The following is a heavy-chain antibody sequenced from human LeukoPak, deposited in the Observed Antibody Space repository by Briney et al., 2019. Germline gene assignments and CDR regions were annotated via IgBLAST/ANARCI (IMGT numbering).Heavy chain of an antibody. D-gene: IGHD4-17*01. Sequence: GGSLRLSCAASGFTFSIYAVMCVRQAPGQGREWVSAITSGGSQRYADSVKGRLPISRHNSQNTLYLQMNTLKTEDTAQYFCARDPNGDYIGAFEFWRQGTGVRVSS. V-gene: IGHV3-23*01. CDR3: ARDPNGDYIGAFEF. CDR1: GFTFSIYA. CDR2: ITSGGSQ. J-gene: IGHJ3*01.